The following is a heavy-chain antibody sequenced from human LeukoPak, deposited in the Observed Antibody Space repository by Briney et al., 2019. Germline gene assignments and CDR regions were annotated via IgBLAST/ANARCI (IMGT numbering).Heavy chain of an antibody. Sequence: SETLSLTCTVSGGSISSGAYYWTWIRQHPGKGLEWIGYFYYSGSTYYNPSLKSRVTISVDTSKNQFSLNLSSVTAADMAVYYCAREDDYGDYLDYWGQGTLVTVSS. CDR2: FYYSGST. CDR3: AREDDYGDYLDY. J-gene: IGHJ4*02. V-gene: IGHV4-31*03. D-gene: IGHD4-17*01. CDR1: GGSISSGAYY.